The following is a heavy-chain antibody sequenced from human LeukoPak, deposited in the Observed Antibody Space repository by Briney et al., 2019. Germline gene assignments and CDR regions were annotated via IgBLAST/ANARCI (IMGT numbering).Heavy chain of an antibody. J-gene: IGHJ3*02. CDR2: ISGSGGST. CDR1: GFTFSSYA. CDR3: AKEHKAKASTNDASDI. Sequence: GGSLRLSCAASGFTFSSYAMSWVRQAPGKGLEWVSAISGSGGSTYYADSVKGRFTISRDNSKSTLYLQMNSLRAEDTAVYYCAKEHKAKASTNDASDIWGQGTMVTVSS. D-gene: IGHD1-14*01. V-gene: IGHV3-23*01.